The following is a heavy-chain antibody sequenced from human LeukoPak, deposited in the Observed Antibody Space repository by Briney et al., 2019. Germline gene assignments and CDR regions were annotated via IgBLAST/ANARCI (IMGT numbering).Heavy chain of an antibody. D-gene: IGHD3-22*01. Sequence: ASVKVSCKASGYNFTSYGISWVRQAPGQGLEWMGWISAYNGNTNYAQKLQGRVTMTTDTSTSTAYMELRSLRSDDTAVYYCAREYYDNNRRDYFDYWGQGTLVTVSS. CDR1: GYNFTSYG. CDR2: ISAYNGNT. CDR3: AREYYDNNRRDYFDY. V-gene: IGHV1-18*01. J-gene: IGHJ4*02.